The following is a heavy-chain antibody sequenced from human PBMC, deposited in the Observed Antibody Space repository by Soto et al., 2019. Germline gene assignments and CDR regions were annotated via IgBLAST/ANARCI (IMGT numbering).Heavy chain of an antibody. D-gene: IGHD1-7*01. CDR1: GFTFSSYG. CDR3: ARDGGPTGTTEIRY. Sequence: PGGSLRLSCAASGFTFSSYGMHWVRQAPGKGLEWVAVIWYDGSNKYYADSVKGRFTISRDNSKNTLYLQMNSLRAEDTAVYYCARDGGPTGTTEIRYWGPGTLVTVSS. V-gene: IGHV3-33*01. CDR2: IWYDGSNK. J-gene: IGHJ4*02.